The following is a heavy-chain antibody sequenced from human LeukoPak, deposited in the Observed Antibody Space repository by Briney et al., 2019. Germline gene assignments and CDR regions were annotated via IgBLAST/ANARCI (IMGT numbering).Heavy chain of an antibody. D-gene: IGHD6-19*01. V-gene: IGHV3-13*01. Sequence: GGSLRLSCAASGFSLFNSDMHWVRQATGKGLEWVSAIGTAGDTYYPGSVKGRFTISRENAKNSLYLQMNSLRAGDTAVYYCAREEVAGHFDYWGQGTLVTVSS. CDR3: AREEVAGHFDY. CDR2: IGTAGDT. J-gene: IGHJ4*02. CDR1: GFSLFNSD.